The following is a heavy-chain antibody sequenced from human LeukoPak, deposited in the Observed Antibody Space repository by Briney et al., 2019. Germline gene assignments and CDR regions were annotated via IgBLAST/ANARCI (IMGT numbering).Heavy chain of an antibody. CDR3: ARALRPDSGYEFYY. Sequence: TGGSLRLSCAASGFTFSSYGMHWVRQAPGKGLEWVAVIWYDGSNKYYADSVKGRFTISRDNSKNTLYLQMNSLRAEDTAVYYCARALRPDSGYEFYYWGQGTLVTVSS. D-gene: IGHD5-12*01. CDR1: GFTFSSYG. V-gene: IGHV3-33*01. J-gene: IGHJ4*02. CDR2: IWYDGSNK.